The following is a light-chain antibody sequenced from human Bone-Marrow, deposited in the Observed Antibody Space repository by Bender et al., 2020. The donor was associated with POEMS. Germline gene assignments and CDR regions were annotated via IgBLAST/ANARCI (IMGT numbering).Light chain of an antibody. J-gene: IGLJ3*02. CDR2: DGK. CDR1: SSDFGSHNL. V-gene: IGLV2-23*01. Sequence: QSALTQPASVSGSPGQSIIISCTGTSSDFGSHNLVSWYQHQSGNAPKLLFFDGKARGAAIYYRVSGSETGNPGSLTVSRLETEGEGQYIDWSSAGTLVFGGGTKRTVL. CDR3: WSSAGTLV.